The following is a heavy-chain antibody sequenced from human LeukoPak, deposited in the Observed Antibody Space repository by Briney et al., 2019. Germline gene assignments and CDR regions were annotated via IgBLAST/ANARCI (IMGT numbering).Heavy chain of an antibody. D-gene: IGHD2-2*01. CDR1: GGSFSGYY. CDR3: ARVLPAPLGYCSSTSCPKGWFDP. Sequence: SETLSLTCAVYGGSFSGYYWSWIRQPPGKGLEWIGEINHSGSTNYNPSLKSRVTISVDTSKNQFSLKLSSVTAADTAVYYCARVLPAPLGYCSSTSCPKGWFDPWGQGTLVTVSS. J-gene: IGHJ5*02. CDR2: INHSGST. V-gene: IGHV4-34*01.